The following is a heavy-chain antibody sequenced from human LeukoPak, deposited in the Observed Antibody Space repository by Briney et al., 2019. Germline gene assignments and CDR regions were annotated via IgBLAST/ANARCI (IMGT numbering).Heavy chain of an antibody. V-gene: IGHV4-34*01. CDR3: ASHRGDTYGPYDY. CDR1: GGSLSSHY. J-gene: IGHJ4*02. D-gene: IGHD5-18*01. Sequence: KPSETLSLTCAVYGGSLSSHYWSWIRQPPGKGLEWIGEINHSGSTNYNPSLKSRVTISVDTSNNQFSLKVNSVTAADTATYYCASHRGDTYGPYDYWGQGTLVTVSS. CDR2: INHSGST.